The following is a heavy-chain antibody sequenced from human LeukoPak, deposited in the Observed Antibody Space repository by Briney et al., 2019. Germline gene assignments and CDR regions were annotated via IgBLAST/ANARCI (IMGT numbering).Heavy chain of an antibody. Sequence: PGGSLRLSCAASGFTFSSYAMHWVRQAPGKGLEWVAVISYDGSNKYYADSVKGRFTISRDNSKNTLFLQMSSLRAEDTAVYYCATGYVSSWYFFDYWGQGTLVTVSS. CDR2: ISYDGSNK. CDR3: ATGYVSSWYFFDY. CDR1: GFTFSSYA. V-gene: IGHV3-30-3*01. D-gene: IGHD6-13*01. J-gene: IGHJ4*02.